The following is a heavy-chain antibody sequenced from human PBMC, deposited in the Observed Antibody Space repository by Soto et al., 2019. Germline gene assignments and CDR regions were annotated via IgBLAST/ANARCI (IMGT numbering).Heavy chain of an antibody. CDR1: GGSISSYY. CDR3: ARDRSRYDWFDS. CDR2: IYYSGSI. V-gene: IGHV4-59*01. D-gene: IGHD5-12*01. Sequence: QVQLQESGPGLVKPSETLSLTCTVSGGSISSYYWSWIRQSPGRGLEWIGYIYYSGSINYNPSLKSRVTMSVDTSKNQVSLKLTSVTAADTGVYYCARDRSRYDWFDSWGQGTLVTVSS. J-gene: IGHJ5*01.